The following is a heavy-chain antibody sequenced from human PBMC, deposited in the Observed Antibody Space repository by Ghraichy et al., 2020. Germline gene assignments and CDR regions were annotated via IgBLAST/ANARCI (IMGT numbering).Heavy chain of an antibody. D-gene: IGHD3-10*01. CDR2: IYYSGST. CDR1: GGSISSYY. Sequence: SETLSLTCTVSGGSISSYYWSWIRQPPEKGLEWLGHIYYSGSTNYNPSLKSRVSISVDTSKNQFSLKLSSVTAADMAVYYCARGGRNVVGVDYWGQGTLVTVSS. CDR3: ARGGRNVVGVDY. V-gene: IGHV4-59*01. J-gene: IGHJ4*02.